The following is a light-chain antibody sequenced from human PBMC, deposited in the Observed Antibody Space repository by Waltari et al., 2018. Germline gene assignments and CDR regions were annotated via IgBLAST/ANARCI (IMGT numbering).Light chain of an antibody. J-gene: IGLJ3*02. Sequence: QSALTQPASLPGSLGHSSTLPCTGTSSAVGTYNLLSWYQQYPGKAPKLMIYEVNKRPPGLSHRFSGSKTGNTASLTISGLQAEDEADYYCCSYAGSHTLVFGGGTELTVL. CDR1: SSAVGTYNL. CDR2: EVN. V-gene: IGLV2-23*02. CDR3: CSYAGSHTLV.